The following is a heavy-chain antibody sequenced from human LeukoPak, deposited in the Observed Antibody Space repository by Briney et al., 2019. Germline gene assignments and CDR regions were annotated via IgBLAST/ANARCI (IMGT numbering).Heavy chain of an antibody. CDR3: AGDYYDSSGPPS. D-gene: IGHD3-22*01. J-gene: IGHJ3*01. CDR2: IYYSGST. CDR1: GGSISSSSYY. Sequence: SETLSLTCTVSGGSISSSSYYWGWIRQPPGKGLEWIGSIYYSGSTYYNPSLKSRVTISVDTSKNQFSLKLSSVTAADTAVYYCAGDYYDSSGPPSWGQGTMVTVSP. V-gene: IGHV4-39*01.